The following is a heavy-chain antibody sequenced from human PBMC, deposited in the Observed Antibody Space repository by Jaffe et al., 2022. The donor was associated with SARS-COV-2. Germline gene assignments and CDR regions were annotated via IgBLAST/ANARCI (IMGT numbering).Heavy chain of an antibody. CDR3: ARVGYSSSSFAFDI. J-gene: IGHJ3*02. CDR1: GFTFSSYW. V-gene: IGHV3-7*03. D-gene: IGHD6-6*01. Sequence: EVQLVESGGGLVQPGGSLRLSCAASGFTFSSYWMSWVRQAPGKGLEWVANIKQDGSEKYYVDSVKGRFTISRDNAKNSLYLQMNSLRAEDTAVYYCARVGYSSSSFAFDIWGQGTMVTVSS. CDR2: IKQDGSEK.